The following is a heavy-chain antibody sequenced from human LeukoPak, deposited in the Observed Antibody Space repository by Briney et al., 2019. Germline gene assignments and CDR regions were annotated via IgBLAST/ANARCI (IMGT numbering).Heavy chain of an antibody. V-gene: IGHV4-39*01. CDR3: ASVLLRLLDY. CDR2: IYYSGST. CDR1: GGSISSSSYF. Sequence: SETLSLTCTVSGGSISSSSYFWGWIRQPPGKGLEWIGSIYYSGSTYYNPSLKSRVTISVDTSKNQFSLKLSSVTAADTAVYYCASVLLRLLDYWGQGTLVTVS. D-gene: IGHD4-17*01. J-gene: IGHJ4*02.